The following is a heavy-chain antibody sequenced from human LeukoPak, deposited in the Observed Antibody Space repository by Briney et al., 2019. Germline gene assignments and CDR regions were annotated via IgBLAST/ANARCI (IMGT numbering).Heavy chain of an antibody. CDR1: GFTFSSYG. Sequence: GGSLRLSCAASGFTFSSYGMHWVRQAPGKGLEWVAFIRYDGSNKYYADSVKGRFTISRDNSKNTLYLQMNSLRAEDTAVYYCAKTGVPAANFGEYFQHWGQGTLVTVSS. CDR3: AKTGVPAANFGEYFQH. J-gene: IGHJ1*01. CDR2: IRYDGSNK. V-gene: IGHV3-30*02. D-gene: IGHD2-2*01.